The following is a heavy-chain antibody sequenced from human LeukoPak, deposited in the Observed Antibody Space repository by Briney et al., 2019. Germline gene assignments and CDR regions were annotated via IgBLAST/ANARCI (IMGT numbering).Heavy chain of an antibody. CDR2: INPNSGGT. V-gene: IGHV1-2*02. CDR1: GYIFTGYY. J-gene: IGHJ4*02. CDR3: ARGGYSGYDYDC. D-gene: IGHD5-12*01. Sequence: ASEKVSCKASGYIFTGYYMHWVRQAPGQGLEWMGWINPNSGGTNYAQKFQGRVTMTRDTSISTAYMDLSSLRSDDTAVYYCARGGYSGYDYDCWGQGTLVTVSS.